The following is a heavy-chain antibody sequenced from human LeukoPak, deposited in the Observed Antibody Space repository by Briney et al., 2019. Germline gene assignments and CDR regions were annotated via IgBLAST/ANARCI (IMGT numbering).Heavy chain of an antibody. Sequence: GGSLRLSCAASGFTFGRYWMHWVRQAPGKGLAWVSRINSDGSSTTYADSVKGRFTISKDNAKNTVYLQMNSLRAEDTAVYYCARGRSGYYAFDYWGQGTLVTVSS. V-gene: IGHV3-74*03. J-gene: IGHJ4*02. CDR2: INSDGSST. CDR1: GFTFGRYW. CDR3: ARGRSGYYAFDY. D-gene: IGHD3-22*01.